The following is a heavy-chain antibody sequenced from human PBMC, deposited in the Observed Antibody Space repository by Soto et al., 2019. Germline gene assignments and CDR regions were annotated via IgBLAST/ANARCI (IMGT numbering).Heavy chain of an antibody. CDR3: TTDLSHLRSLDYDFWSGYGNWFDP. Sequence: GGSLRLSCAASGFTFSNAWMSWVRQAPGKGLEWVGRIKSKTDGGTTDYAAPVKGRFTISRDDSKNTLYLQMNSLKTEDTAVYYCTTDLSHLRSLDYDFWSGYGNWFDPWGQGTLVTVSS. J-gene: IGHJ5*02. V-gene: IGHV3-15*01. CDR1: GFTFSNAW. D-gene: IGHD3-3*01. CDR2: IKSKTDGGTT.